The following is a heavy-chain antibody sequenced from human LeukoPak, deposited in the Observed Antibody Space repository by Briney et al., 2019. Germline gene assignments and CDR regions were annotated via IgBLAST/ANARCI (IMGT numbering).Heavy chain of an antibody. V-gene: IGHV3-21*01. CDR3: ARGLPRGYSYGQNWFDP. CDR2: IGSSSSYI. CDR1: GFTFSSYS. D-gene: IGHD5-18*01. J-gene: IGHJ5*02. Sequence: GGSLRLSCAASGFTFSSYSMNWVRQAPGKGLEWVSSIGSSSSYIYYADSVKGRFTISRDNAKNSLYLQMNSLRAEDTAVYYCARGLPRGYSYGQNWFDPWGQGTLVTVSS.